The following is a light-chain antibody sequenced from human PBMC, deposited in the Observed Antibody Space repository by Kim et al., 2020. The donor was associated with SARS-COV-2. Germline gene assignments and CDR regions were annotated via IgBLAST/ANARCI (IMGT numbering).Light chain of an antibody. J-gene: IGLJ3*02. Sequence: SSELTQDPAVSVALGQTVRITCQGDSLRRYYASWYQQKPGQAPVLVIYGKNNRPSGIPDRFSGSSSGNTASLTITGAQAEDEADYYCNSRDSSGNHLRVFGGGTQLTVL. CDR3: NSRDSSGNHLRV. V-gene: IGLV3-19*01. CDR1: SLRRYY. CDR2: GKN.